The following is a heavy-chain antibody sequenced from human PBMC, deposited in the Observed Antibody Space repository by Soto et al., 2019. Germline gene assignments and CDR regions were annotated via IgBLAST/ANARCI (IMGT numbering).Heavy chain of an antibody. Sequence: EVQLVESGGGLVQPGGTLRLACEATGFTFSDHYMDWVRQAPGKGLEWVGRSRNKANSYSTEYAASVKGRFTISRDESKNSLYLQMNSLKTEDTAVYYCARFSGSYTRGLDYSGQGTLVTVSS. CDR2: SRNKANSYST. D-gene: IGHD1-26*01. J-gene: IGHJ4*02. CDR1: GFTFSDHY. CDR3: ARFSGSYTRGLDY. V-gene: IGHV3-72*01.